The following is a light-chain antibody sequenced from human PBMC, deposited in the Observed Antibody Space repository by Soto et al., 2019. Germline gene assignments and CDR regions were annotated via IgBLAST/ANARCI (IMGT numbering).Light chain of an antibody. Sequence: EIVLTQSPATLSLSPGERATLSCRASQSVRSYLAWYQQKPSQAPRLLIYDASNRATDIPARFSGSGSGTDFTLTISSLDPEDFAVYYCHQRSKWPLTFGGGTKVEIK. J-gene: IGKJ4*01. CDR3: HQRSKWPLT. CDR2: DAS. V-gene: IGKV3-11*01. CDR1: QSVRSY.